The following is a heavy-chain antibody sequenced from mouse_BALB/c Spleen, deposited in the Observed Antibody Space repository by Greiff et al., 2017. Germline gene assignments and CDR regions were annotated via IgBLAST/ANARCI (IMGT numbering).Heavy chain of an antibody. J-gene: IGHJ4*01. Sequence: EVKVVESGPDLVKPSQSLSLTCTVTGYSITSGYSWHWIRQFPGNKLEWMGYIHYSGSTNYNPSLKSRISITRDTSKNQFFLQLNSVTTEDTATYYCARISSYYRYKDYAMDYWGQGTSVTVSS. CDR1: GYSITSGYS. CDR2: IHYSGST. D-gene: IGHD2-14*01. CDR3: ARISSYYRYKDYAMDY. V-gene: IGHV3-1*02.